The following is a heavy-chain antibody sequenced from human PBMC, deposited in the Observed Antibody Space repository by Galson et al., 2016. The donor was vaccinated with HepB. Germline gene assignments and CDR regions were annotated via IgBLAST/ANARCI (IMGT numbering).Heavy chain of an antibody. CDR3: AHGSGWLFDH. Sequence: PALVKPTQTLTLTCTFSGFSLSSAAVGVGWVRQAPGKAPKCLAFFYWDVNKYYRPSLTSSLTITKDTSKNQVVLTMTNMDPVDTGTYFCAHGSGWLFDHWGPGTLVTVSS. CDR1: GFSLSSAAVG. D-gene: IGHD6-19*01. CDR2: FYWDVNK. V-gene: IGHV2-5*02. J-gene: IGHJ4*02.